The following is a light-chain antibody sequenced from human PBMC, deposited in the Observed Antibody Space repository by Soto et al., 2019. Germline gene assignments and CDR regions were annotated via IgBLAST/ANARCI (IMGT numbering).Light chain of an antibody. CDR1: QSLLHSNGYTY. V-gene: IGKV2-28*01. Sequence: IVMTQSPLSLPVTPGEPASLSCRSSQSLLHSNGYTYLDWYLQRPGQSPQLLIYFVSTRASGVPDRFRGSGSGTDFTLKISGVEAEDVGVYYCMQALQTPRTFGQGTRLE. CDR3: MQALQTPRT. CDR2: FVS. J-gene: IGKJ5*01.